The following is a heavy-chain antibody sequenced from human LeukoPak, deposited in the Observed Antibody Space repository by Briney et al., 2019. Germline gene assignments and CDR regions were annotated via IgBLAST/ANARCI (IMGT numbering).Heavy chain of an antibody. CDR3: AREALSYDSSGYFSSLFDP. CDR1: GGSISSGAYY. D-gene: IGHD3-22*01. V-gene: IGHV4-31*03. CDR2: IYYSGST. J-gene: IGHJ5*01. Sequence: SETLSLTCTVSGGSISSGAYYWSWIRQHPGKGLEWIGYIYYSGSTYYNSSLKSRVTISVDTSKNQFSLNLRSVTAADTAVYYCAREALSYDSSGYFSSLFDPGSEGILTIISA.